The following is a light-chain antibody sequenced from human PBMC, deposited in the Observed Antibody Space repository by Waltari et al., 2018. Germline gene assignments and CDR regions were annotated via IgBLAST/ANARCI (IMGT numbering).Light chain of an antibody. Sequence: EIVLTQSPGTLSLSQGERATLSCRASQSFTRYLAWYQHKPGQAPRLLIYDASTRAAGIADRFTGSGFGTDFTLTISRLEPEDSAVYYCQHYVRLPVTFGQGTKVEIK. CDR3: QHYVRLPVT. CDR2: DAS. V-gene: IGKV3-20*01. J-gene: IGKJ1*01. CDR1: QSFTRY.